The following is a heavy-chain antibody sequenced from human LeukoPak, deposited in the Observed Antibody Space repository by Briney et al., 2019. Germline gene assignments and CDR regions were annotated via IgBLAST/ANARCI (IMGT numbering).Heavy chain of an antibody. CDR1: GFTFRNFG. J-gene: IGHJ4*02. CDR2: IWSEGTIQ. D-gene: IGHD3-10*01. CDR3: ARDYKTGLTDY. Sequence: GRSLRLSCTASGFTFRNFGFHWVRQAPGKGLEWLAVIWSEGTIQLYADSAKGRFTISKDDLKNTLYLQMNSLRVEDTAIYYCARDYKTGLTDYWGQGTLVTVSS. V-gene: IGHV3-33*01.